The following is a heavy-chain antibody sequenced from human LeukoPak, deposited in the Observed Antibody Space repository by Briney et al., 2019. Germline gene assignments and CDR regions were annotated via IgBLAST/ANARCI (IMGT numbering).Heavy chain of an antibody. CDR1: GFTFDTYW. J-gene: IGHJ4*02. CDR3: AKVRVRQQPYSSSWYYFDY. Sequence: PGGSLRLSCAASGFTFDTYWMSWVRQAPGKGLEWVAFIRYDGSNKYYADSVKGRFTISRDNSKNTLYLQMNSLRAEDTAVYYCAKVRVRQQPYSSSWYYFDYWGQGTLVTVSS. D-gene: IGHD6-13*01. V-gene: IGHV3-30*02. CDR2: IRYDGSNK.